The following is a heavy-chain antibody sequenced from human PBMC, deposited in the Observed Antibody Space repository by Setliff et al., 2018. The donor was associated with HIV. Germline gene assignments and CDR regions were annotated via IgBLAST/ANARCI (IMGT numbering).Heavy chain of an antibody. CDR3: ARYVFGDVNWFDP. V-gene: IGHV4-31*03. CDR1: GDSVSSGGFY. Sequence: PSETLSLTCTVSGDSVSSGGFYWSWIRQHPGKGLEWIGYIYYSGSTYLNPSLKSRVTILVDTSKNQFSLELTSVTAADPAVYYCARYVFGDVNWFDPWGQGTLVTVSS. CDR2: IYYSGST. D-gene: IGHD3-3*01. J-gene: IGHJ5*02.